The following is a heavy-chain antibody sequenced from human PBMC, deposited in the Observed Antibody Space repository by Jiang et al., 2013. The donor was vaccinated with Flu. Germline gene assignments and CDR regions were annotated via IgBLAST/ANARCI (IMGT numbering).Heavy chain of an antibody. J-gene: IGHJ4*02. CDR2: GTN. D-gene: IGHD1-14*01. CDR3: TTDSSQGPEGY. Sequence: GTNRLRCTRRKDRFTISRDDSKTTLYLQMNSLKTEDTAVYYCTTDSSQGPEGYWGQGTLVTVSS. V-gene: IGHV3-15*01.